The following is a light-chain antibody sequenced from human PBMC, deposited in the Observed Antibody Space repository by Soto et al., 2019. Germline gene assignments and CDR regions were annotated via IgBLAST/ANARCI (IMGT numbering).Light chain of an antibody. J-gene: IGKJ2*01. CDR3: QQYGTSPYT. Sequence: ETVLTQSPGTLSLSPGERATLSCRASQSVRNNYLAWYQQKPGQAPRLLIYGASGSATGTPDRFSGSGSGTEFTLTMSRLAPEDFAVYYCQQYGTSPYTFGQGTKLEI. V-gene: IGKV3-20*01. CDR2: GAS. CDR1: QSVRNNY.